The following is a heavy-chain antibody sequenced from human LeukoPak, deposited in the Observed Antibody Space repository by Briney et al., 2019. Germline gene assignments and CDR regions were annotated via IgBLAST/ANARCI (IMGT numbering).Heavy chain of an antibody. CDR1: GYSFTTYW. Sequence: GESLKISCTGFGYSFTTYWIGWVRQMPGKGLEWMGIIYPGDSDTRYSPSFQGRVTISADKSISTAYLQWSSLKASDTAMFYCARLSAGYFDYWGQGTLVTVSS. CDR3: ARLSAGYFDY. J-gene: IGHJ4*02. CDR2: IYPGDSDT. V-gene: IGHV5-51*01. D-gene: IGHD6-13*01.